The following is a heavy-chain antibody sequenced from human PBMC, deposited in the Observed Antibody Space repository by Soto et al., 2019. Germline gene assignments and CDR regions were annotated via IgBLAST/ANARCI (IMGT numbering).Heavy chain of an antibody. D-gene: IGHD5-12*01. CDR3: ASSPVATIGYDYYYYMDV. J-gene: IGHJ6*03. V-gene: IGHV3-66*01. CDR1: GFTVSSNY. Sequence: GGSLRLSCAASGFTVSSNYMSWVRQAPGKGLEWVSVIYSGGSTYYADSVKGRFTISRDNSKNTLYLQMNSLRAEDTAVYYCASSPVATIGYDYYYYMDVWGKGTTVTVSS. CDR2: IYSGGST.